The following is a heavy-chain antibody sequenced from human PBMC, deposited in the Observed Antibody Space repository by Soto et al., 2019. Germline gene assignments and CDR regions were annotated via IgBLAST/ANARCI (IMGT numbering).Heavy chain of an antibody. CDR3: CFDILTGYSLDY. J-gene: IGHJ4*02. D-gene: IGHD3-9*01. CDR2: ISSSSSYI. Sequence: GGSLRLSCAASGFTFSSYSMNWVRQAPGKGLEWVSSISSSSSYIYYADSVKGRFTISRDNSKNTLYLQMNSLRAEDTAVYYCCFDILTGYSLDYWGQGTLVTVSS. V-gene: IGHV3-21*01. CDR1: GFTFSSYS.